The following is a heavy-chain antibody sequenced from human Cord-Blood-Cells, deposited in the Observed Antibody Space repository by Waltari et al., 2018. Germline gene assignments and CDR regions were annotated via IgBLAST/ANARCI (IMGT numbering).Heavy chain of an antibody. Sequence: EVQLVESGGGVVQPGGSLRFSCAASGFTFDDYAMHWVLQAPVKGLEWVSLISGDGGSTYYADAVKGRFTISRDNSKNSLYLQMNSLRTEDTALYYCAKDGPNSSGWNGGDYWGQGTLVTVSS. J-gene: IGHJ4*02. CDR3: AKDGPNSSGWNGGDY. CDR1: GFTFDDYA. CDR2: ISGDGGST. D-gene: IGHD6-19*01. V-gene: IGHV3-43*02.